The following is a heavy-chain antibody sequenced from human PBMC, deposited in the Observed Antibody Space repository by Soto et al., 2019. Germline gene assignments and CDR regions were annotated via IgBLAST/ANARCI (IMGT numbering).Heavy chain of an antibody. CDR2: IYNSGGT. CDR3: ARDLGGYLDY. CDR1: GFTVSSYY. D-gene: IGHD2-15*01. J-gene: IGHJ4*02. Sequence: EVQLVESGGGLIQPGGSLRLSCAASGFTVSSYYMSWVRQAPGKGLEWVSVIYNSGGTYYADSVKGRFTISRDNSKNTLDLQMNSLRADATAMYYCARDLGGYLDYWGQGTVVTVSS. V-gene: IGHV3-53*01.